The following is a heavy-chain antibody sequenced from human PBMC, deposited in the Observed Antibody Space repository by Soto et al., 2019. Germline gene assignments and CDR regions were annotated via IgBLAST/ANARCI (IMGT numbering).Heavy chain of an antibody. J-gene: IGHJ4*02. CDR2: ISSRSRSI. Sequence: EVQLVESGGGLVKPGGSLRLSCAASGFTFSSYSMHWVRQAPGKGLEWVSSISSRSRSIYYADSQKGRFTISRDNPKNSWYLQMSNLGSGETAVYYCARDRGDYEGLVPSSFDHWGQGTLVTVSS. D-gene: IGHD4-17*01. CDR3: ARDRGDYEGLVPSSFDH. CDR1: GFTFSSYS. V-gene: IGHV3-21*01.